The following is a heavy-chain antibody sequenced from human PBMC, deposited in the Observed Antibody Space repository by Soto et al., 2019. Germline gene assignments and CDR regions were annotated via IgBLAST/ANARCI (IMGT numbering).Heavy chain of an antibody. CDR3: ARGGTSRSMYWFDP. CDR2: IYYSGST. Sequence: QVQLQESGPGLVKPSQTLSLTCTVSGGSISSGGYYWSWIRQHPGKGLEWIGYIYYSGSTYYNPSLKSRVTIPVDTSKNQFSLKLSSVTAAGTAVYYCARGGTSRSMYWFDPWGQGTLVTVSS. V-gene: IGHV4-31*03. J-gene: IGHJ5*02. D-gene: IGHD2-2*01. CDR1: GGSISSGGYY.